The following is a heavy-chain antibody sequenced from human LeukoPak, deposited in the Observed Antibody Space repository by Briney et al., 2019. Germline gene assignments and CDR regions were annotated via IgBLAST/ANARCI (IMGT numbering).Heavy chain of an antibody. Sequence: PGGSLRLSCAASGFTFDDHGMSWVRQAPGKGLEWVSSINWNGGDTHYTESVKGRFTISRDNAKNSLYLQMNSLRVEDTALYYCARGQGYSGYDLGYFHYWGQGTLVTVSS. CDR2: INWNGGDT. CDR1: GFTFDDHG. CDR3: ARGQGYSGYDLGYFHY. D-gene: IGHD5-12*01. V-gene: IGHV3-20*04. J-gene: IGHJ4*02.